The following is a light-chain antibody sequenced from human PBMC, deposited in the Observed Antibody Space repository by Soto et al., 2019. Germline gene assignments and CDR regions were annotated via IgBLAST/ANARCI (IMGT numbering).Light chain of an antibody. CDR2: DVT. V-gene: IGLV2-8*01. J-gene: IGLJ1*01. Sequence: QSVLTQPPSASGSPGQSVTISCTGTSSDVGGYNYVSWHQQHPGKAPKLIIYDVTKRPSGVPDRFSGSKSGYTASLTVSGLQAEDEADCYCSSFAGGNIYVFGTGTKVTVL. CDR3: SSFAGGNIYV. CDR1: SSDVGGYNY.